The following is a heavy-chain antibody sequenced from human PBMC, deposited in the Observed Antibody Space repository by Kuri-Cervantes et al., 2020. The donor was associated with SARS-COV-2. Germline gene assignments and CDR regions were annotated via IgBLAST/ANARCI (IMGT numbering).Heavy chain of an antibody. V-gene: IGHV3-30-3*01. D-gene: IGHD1-1*01. CDR2: ISYDGSNK. CDR1: GFTFSSYA. CDR3: AREKLAGYYYYYMDV. Sequence: GESLKISCAASGFTFSSYAMHWVRQAPGKGLEWVAVISYDGSNKYYADSVKGRFTISRDNSKNTLYLQMNCLRAEDTAVYYCAREKLAGYYYYYMDVWGKGTTVTVSS. J-gene: IGHJ6*03.